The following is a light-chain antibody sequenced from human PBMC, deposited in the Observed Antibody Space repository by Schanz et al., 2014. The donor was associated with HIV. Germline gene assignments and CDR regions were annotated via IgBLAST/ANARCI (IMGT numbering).Light chain of an antibody. CDR3: AAWDDTLSGYV. CDR2: EVS. J-gene: IGLJ1*01. V-gene: IGLV2-8*01. Sequence: QSALTQPPSASGSPGQSVTISCTGTSSDVGGYNYVSWYQQHPGKAPKLMISEVSKRPSGVPDRFSGSKSGNTASLAISGLQSEDEADYYCAAWDDTLSGYVFGTGTKLTVL. CDR1: SSDVGGYNY.